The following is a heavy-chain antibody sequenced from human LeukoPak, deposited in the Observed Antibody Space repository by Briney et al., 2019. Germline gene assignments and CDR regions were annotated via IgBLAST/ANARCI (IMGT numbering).Heavy chain of an antibody. CDR3: ARGGLLWFGELDY. D-gene: IGHD3-10*01. J-gene: IGHJ4*02. CDR2: INAGNGNT. V-gene: IGHV1-3*01. Sequence: GASVKVSCKASGYTFTSYAMHWVRQAPGQRLEWMGWINAGNGNTKYAQKLQGRVTMTTDTSTSTAYMELRSLRSDDTAVYYCARGGLLWFGELDYWGQGTLVTVSS. CDR1: GYTFTSYA.